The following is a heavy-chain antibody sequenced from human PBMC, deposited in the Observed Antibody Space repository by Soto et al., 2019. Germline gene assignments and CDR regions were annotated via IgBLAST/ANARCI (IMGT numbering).Heavy chain of an antibody. D-gene: IGHD6-19*01. J-gene: IGHJ4*02. Sequence: EVQLVESGGGLVQPGRSLRLSCAASGFTFDDYAMHWVRQAPGKGLEWVSGISWNSGSIGYADSVKGRFTISRDNAKNSLYLQMNSLRAEDTALYYCAKALSSGSTDFDYWAREPWSPSPQ. V-gene: IGHV3-9*01. CDR3: AKALSSGSTDFDY. CDR2: ISWNSGSI. CDR1: GFTFDDYA.